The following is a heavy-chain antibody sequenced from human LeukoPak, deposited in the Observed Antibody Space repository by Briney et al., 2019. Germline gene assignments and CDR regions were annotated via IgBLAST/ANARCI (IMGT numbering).Heavy chain of an antibody. Sequence: WGSLSLSCAASGFIFSSYCMNWVRQAPGKGLEWILSISSSSSAVYYTDSVKGRFTSYKANAKNSLYLQMNRLRAEDTAVYYGGSQVAGGVPDGNRWGQGSLVTVSS. D-gene: IGHD3-3*01. CDR2: ISSSSSAV. V-gene: IGHV3-21*01. CDR1: GFIFSSYC. CDR3: GSQVAGGVPDGNR. J-gene: IGHJ4*02.